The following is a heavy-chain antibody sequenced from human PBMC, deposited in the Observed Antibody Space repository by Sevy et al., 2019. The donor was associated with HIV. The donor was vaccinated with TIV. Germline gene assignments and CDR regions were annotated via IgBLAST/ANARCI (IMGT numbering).Heavy chain of an antibody. Sequence: GGSLRLSCIASGFIYGDYAMNWVRQAPGKGLEWVGFIRRKAFGGTTQYAASVKGRFTISREDSKSIAYLQMNSLKTDDTAGYYSTRVGSMTIFCPWDFWGQGTLVTVSS. CDR1: GFIYGDYA. V-gene: IGHV3-49*04. J-gene: IGHJ4*02. CDR3: TRVGSMTIFCPWDF. CDR2: IRRKAFGGTT. D-gene: IGHD3-3*01.